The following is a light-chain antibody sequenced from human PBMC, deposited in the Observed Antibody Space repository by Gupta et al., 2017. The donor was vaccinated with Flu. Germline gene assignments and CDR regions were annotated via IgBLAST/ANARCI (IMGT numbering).Light chain of an antibody. Sequence: SVSISCTGTSSNVGAHDDVTWFQQHPGKAPKLIIYEAFQRPSGVPDRVAGSKSANTDSLTSSGLQVEDEADDDCCSVAGGHTCVFGGGTKLTVL. CDR1: SSNVGAHDD. V-gene: IGLV2-11*01. CDR2: EAF. CDR3: CSVAGGHTCV. J-gene: IGLJ3*02.